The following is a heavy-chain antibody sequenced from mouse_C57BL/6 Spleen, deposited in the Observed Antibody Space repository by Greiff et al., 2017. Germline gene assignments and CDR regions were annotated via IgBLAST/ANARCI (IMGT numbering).Heavy chain of an antibody. Sequence: QVQLQQPGAELVKPGASVKLSCKASGYTFTSYWMHWVKQRPGRGLEWIGRIDPNSGGTKYNEKFKSKATLTVDKPSSTAYMQLVSLTSEDSAVYDCATQTAQATGFAYWGQGTLVTVSA. CDR2: IDPNSGGT. J-gene: IGHJ3*01. CDR1: GYTFTSYW. D-gene: IGHD3-2*02. CDR3: ATQTAQATGFAY. V-gene: IGHV1-72*01.